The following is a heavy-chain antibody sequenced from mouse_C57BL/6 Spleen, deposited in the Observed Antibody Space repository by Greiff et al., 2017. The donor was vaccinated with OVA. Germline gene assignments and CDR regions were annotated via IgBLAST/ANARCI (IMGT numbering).Heavy chain of an antibody. D-gene: IGHD4-1*01. Sequence: QVQLKQPGAELVRPGSSVKLSCKASGYTFTSYWMHWVKQRPIQGLEWIGNIDPSDSETHYNQKFKDKATLTVDKSSSTAYMQLSSLTSEDSAVYYCAREGSGDWYFDVWGTGTTVTVSS. CDR2: IDPSDSET. CDR1: GYTFTSYW. J-gene: IGHJ1*03. V-gene: IGHV1-52*01. CDR3: AREGSGDWYFDV.